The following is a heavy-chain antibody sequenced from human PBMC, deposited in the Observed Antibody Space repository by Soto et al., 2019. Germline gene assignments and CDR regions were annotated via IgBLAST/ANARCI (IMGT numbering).Heavy chain of an antibody. CDR3: ARGPGVYDSSGYYISYYYYGMDV. Sequence: NPSETLSLTCTVSGGSISSGGYYWSWIRQHPGKGLEWIGYIYYSGSTYYNPSLKSRVTISVDTSKDQFSLKLSSVTAADTAVYYCARGPGVYDSSGYYISYYYYGMDVWGQGTTVTVSS. D-gene: IGHD3-22*01. V-gene: IGHV4-31*03. J-gene: IGHJ6*02. CDR2: IYYSGST. CDR1: GGSISSGGYY.